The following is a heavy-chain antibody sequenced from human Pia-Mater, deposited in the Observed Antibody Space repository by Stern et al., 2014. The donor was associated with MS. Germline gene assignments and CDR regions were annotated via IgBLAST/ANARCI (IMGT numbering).Heavy chain of an antibody. CDR3: VLPSKVTTAAFDV. D-gene: IGHD4-17*01. V-gene: IGHV1-69*06. CDR1: GGTFTSFS. J-gene: IGHJ3*01. CDR2: IIPIFETP. Sequence: QVQLVQSGAEVKKPGSSVNVSCKASGGTFTSFSINWVRQVPGQSLEWMGGIIPIFETPNLAQKFQGRVTITADSSTSTVYMALNSLRSDDTAVYYCVLPSKVTTAAFDVWGRGTMVTVSS.